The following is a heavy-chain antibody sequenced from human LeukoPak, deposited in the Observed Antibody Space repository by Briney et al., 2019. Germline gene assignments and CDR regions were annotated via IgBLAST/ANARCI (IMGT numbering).Heavy chain of an antibody. V-gene: IGHV4-39*01. CDR3: ARGMVRGDWFDP. Sequence: PSETLSLTCTVSGGSISSSSYYWGWIRQPPGKGLEWIGSIYYSGSTYYNPSLKSRVTISVDTSKNQFSLKLSSVTAADTAVYYCARGMVRGDWFDPWGQGTLVTVSS. CDR2: IYYSGST. J-gene: IGHJ5*02. CDR1: GGSISSSSYY. D-gene: IGHD3-10*01.